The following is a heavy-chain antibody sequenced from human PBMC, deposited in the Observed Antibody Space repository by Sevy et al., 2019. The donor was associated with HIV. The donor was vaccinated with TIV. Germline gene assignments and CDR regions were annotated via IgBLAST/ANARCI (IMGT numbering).Heavy chain of an antibody. CDR2: IYYSGST. Sequence: SETLSLTCTVSGGSISSSSNYWGWIRQPPGKGLEWIGSIYYSGSTYYNPSLKSRVTISVDTSKNQFSLKLSSVTAADTAVYYCARGITIFGVVMAMDVWGQGTTVTVS. V-gene: IGHV4-39*01. D-gene: IGHD3-3*01. CDR1: GGSISSSSNY. J-gene: IGHJ6*02. CDR3: ARGITIFGVVMAMDV.